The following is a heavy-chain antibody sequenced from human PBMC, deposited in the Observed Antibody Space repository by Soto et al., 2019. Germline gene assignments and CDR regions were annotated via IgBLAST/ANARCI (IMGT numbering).Heavy chain of an antibody. CDR1: YW. Sequence: YWIGWVRQMPGKGLEWMGIIYPGDSDTRYSPSFQGQVTISADKSISTAYLQWSSLKASDTAMYYCARGGYCSSTSCYAGPGAFDIWGQGTMVTVSS. CDR3: ARGGYCSSTSCYAGPGAFDI. CDR2: IYPGDSDT. V-gene: IGHV5-51*01. J-gene: IGHJ3*02. D-gene: IGHD2-2*01.